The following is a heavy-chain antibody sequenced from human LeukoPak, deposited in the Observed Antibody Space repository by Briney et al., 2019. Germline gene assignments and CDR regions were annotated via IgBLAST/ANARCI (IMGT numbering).Heavy chain of an antibody. CDR3: ARGVRGPYYYYMDV. CDR2: IKQDGSEK. J-gene: IGHJ6*03. Sequence: GGSLRLSCAASGFTFSSYWMSWVRQAPGKGLEWVANIKQDGSEKYYVDSVKGRFTISRDNAKNSLYLQMNSLRAEDTAVYYCARGVRGPYYYYMDVWGKGTTVTVSS. CDR1: GFTFSSYW. D-gene: IGHD3-10*02. V-gene: IGHV3-7*01.